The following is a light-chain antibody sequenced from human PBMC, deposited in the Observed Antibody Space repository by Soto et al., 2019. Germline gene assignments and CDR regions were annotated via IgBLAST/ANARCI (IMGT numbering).Light chain of an antibody. CDR3: QSSDSRLSGSDV. CDR2: GDS. J-gene: IGLJ1*01. Sequence: QSALTQPPSVSGAPGQSVTISCTGTSSNIGAGYHVHWHQQLPGAAPKLLIFGDSNRRSGVPDRFSASKSGTSASLAIPGLQADDEADYYCQSSDSRLSGSDVFGTGSKVTVL. CDR1: SSNIGAGYH. V-gene: IGLV1-40*01.